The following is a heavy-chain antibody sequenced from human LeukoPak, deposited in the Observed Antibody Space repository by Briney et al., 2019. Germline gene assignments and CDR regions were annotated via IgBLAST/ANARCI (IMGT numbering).Heavy chain of an antibody. CDR3: ATRFLEWSPPVWYFDL. D-gene: IGHD3-3*01. CDR2: IKQDGSEK. CDR1: GFTFSSYW. Sequence: TGGSLRLSCAAAGFTFSSYWMSWVRQAPGKGLEWMANIKQDGSEKYYVDSVKGRFTISRDNAKNSLYLQMNSLRAEDTAVYYCATRFLEWSPPVWYFDLWGRGTLVTVSS. V-gene: IGHV3-7*01. J-gene: IGHJ2*01.